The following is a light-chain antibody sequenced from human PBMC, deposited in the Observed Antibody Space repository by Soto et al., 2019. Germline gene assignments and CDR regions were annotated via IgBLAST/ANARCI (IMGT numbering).Light chain of an antibody. J-gene: IGKJ5*01. CDR1: QSVSSY. CDR2: DAS. V-gene: IGKV3-11*01. Sequence: EIVLTQSPATLSLSPGERATLSCRASQSVSSYLAWYQQKPGQAPRLLIYDASNRATGIPARFSGSGSGTAFTLTISSLEPEDLAVYYCQQRSNWPPWITFGQGTRLEIK. CDR3: QQRSNWPPWIT.